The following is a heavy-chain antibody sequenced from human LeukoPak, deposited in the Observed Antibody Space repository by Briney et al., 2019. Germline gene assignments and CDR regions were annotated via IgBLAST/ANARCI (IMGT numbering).Heavy chain of an antibody. J-gene: IGHJ4*02. CDR3: AKDRGENSGSHAN. V-gene: IGHV3-30*18. CDR1: GFTFSSYG. Sequence: GGSLRLSCAASGFTFSSYGFHWVRQAPAKGLEWVAVISYDGSSNHYADSVKGRFTISRDNSKNTVYLQMNSLRAEDTAVYYCAKDRGENSGSHANWGQGTLVTVSS. D-gene: IGHD1-26*01. CDR2: ISYDGSSN.